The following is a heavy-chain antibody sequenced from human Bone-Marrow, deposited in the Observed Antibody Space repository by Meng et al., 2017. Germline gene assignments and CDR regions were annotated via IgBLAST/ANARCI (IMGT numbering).Heavy chain of an antibody. V-gene: IGHV4-31*01. J-gene: IGHJ4*02. CDR1: GGSISSGGYY. CDR2: IYYSGST. Sequence: QVQLQESGPGLVKPSQTLSLTCNVSGGSISSGGYYWSWIRQHPGKGLEWIGCIYYSGSTYYNPSLKSLVTISVDTSKNQFSLKLSSVTAADTAVYYCAREASPEYYFDYWGQGTLVTVSS. D-gene: IGHD1-14*01. CDR3: AREASPEYYFDY.